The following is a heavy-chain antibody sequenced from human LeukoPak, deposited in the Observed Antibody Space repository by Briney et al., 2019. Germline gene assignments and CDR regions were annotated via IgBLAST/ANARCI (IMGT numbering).Heavy chain of an antibody. D-gene: IGHD3-22*01. CDR3: AREDTTGYYSAFDY. Sequence: PSQTLSLTCANSGDSVSSNSAAWNWIRQSPSRGLEWLGRTYYRSRWYNDYVVSVRSRITINPDTAKNQFSLHLNSVTPEDTAVYYCAREDTTGYYSAFDYWGQGTLVTVSS. CDR1: GDSVSSNSAA. CDR2: TYYRSRWYN. J-gene: IGHJ4*02. V-gene: IGHV6-1*01.